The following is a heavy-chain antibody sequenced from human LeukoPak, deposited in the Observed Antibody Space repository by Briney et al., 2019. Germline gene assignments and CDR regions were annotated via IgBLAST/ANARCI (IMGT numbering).Heavy chain of an antibody. Sequence: SGPTLVKPTQTLTLTCTFSGFSLSTSGVGVGWIRQPPGKALEWLALIYWNDDKRYSPSLKSRLTITKDTSKNQVVLKMTNMEPVDTATYYCAPLHYYDSSGYPPEFDYWGQGTLVTVSS. CDR2: IYWNDDK. D-gene: IGHD3-22*01. CDR1: GFSLSTSGVG. CDR3: APLHYYDSSGYPPEFDY. V-gene: IGHV2-5*01. J-gene: IGHJ4*02.